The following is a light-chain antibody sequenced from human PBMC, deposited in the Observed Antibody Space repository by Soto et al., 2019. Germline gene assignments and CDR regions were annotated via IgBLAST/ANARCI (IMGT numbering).Light chain of an antibody. V-gene: IGKV1-33*01. J-gene: IGKJ1*01. CDR3: QQYANLRPT. CDR2: DAS. CDR1: KDISNY. Sequence: DIQITPSPSSLSASVGDTVTITCQASKDISNYLNWYQQKPGKATKLLIYDASNLETGVPSRFSGSGSGTDFTFSNSSLQPEYIATYYCQQYANLRPTFCPVTVV.